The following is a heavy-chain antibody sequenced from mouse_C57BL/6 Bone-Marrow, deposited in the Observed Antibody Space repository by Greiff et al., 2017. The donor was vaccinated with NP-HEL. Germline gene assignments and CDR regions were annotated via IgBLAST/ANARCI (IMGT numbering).Heavy chain of an antibody. CDR3: ARHEEGGLLWRYYAMDY. J-gene: IGHJ4*01. Sequence: QVQLQQSGAELVKPGASVKLSCKASGYTFTEYTIHWVKQRSGQGLEWIGWFYPGSGSIKYNEKFKDKATLTADKSSSTVYMELSRLTSEDSAVYFCARHEEGGLLWRYYAMDYWGQGTSVTVSS. CDR1: GYTFTEYT. V-gene: IGHV1-62-2*01. D-gene: IGHD2-1*01. CDR2: FYPGSGSI.